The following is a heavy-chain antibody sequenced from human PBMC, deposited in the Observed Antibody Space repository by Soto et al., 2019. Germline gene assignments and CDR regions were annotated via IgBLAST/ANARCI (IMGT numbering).Heavy chain of an antibody. CDR1: GGAIESSDYH. J-gene: IGHJ4*02. CDR3: VREERIAAPQLDY. CDR2: IHNSGTS. Sequence: PAETLSLTCTVSGGAIESSDYHFICTRQSPAKGLEWIGYIHNSGTSFYNPSLRGRVTVTLDTSRSQFSLTLASVTAADTAVYYCVREERIAAPQLDYWGQGIPVTVSS. V-gene: IGHV4-30-4*01. D-gene: IGHD6-6*01.